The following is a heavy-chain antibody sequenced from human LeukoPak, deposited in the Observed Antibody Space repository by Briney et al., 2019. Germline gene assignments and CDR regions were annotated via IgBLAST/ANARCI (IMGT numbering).Heavy chain of an antibody. CDR3: ARQRRAIFGSGKWFDP. CDR2: IYHSGST. V-gene: IGHV4-38-2*01. J-gene: IGHJ5*02. D-gene: IGHD3-3*01. Sequence: SETLSLTCAVSGYSISSGYYWGWIRQPPGKGLEWIGSIYHSGSTYYNPSLKSRVTISVDTSKNQFSLKPSSVTAADTAVYYCARQRRAIFGSGKWFDPWGQGTLVTVSS. CDR1: GYSISSGYY.